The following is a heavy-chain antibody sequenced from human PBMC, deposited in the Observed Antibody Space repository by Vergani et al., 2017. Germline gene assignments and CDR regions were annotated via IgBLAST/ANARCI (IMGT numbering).Heavy chain of an antibody. J-gene: IGHJ4*02. D-gene: IGHD3-10*01. Sequence: QVQLVQSGAEVKKPGSSVKVSCKASGGTFSSYTISWVRQAPGQGLEWMGRIIPILGIANYAQKFQGRVTITADKSTSTAYMELSSLRSEDTAVYYCASSRGIQPQILFDYWGQGTLVTVSS. CDR3: ASSRGIQPQILFDY. CDR1: GGTFSSYT. V-gene: IGHV1-69*02. CDR2: IIPILGIA.